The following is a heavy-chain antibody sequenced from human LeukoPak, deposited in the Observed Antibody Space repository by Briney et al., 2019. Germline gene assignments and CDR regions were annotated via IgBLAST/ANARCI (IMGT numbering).Heavy chain of an antibody. CDR1: GGSFSGYY. CDR3: ALEVVPAAVGWFDP. Sequence: SETLSLTCAVYGGSFSGYYWSWIRQPPGKGLEWVGEINHSGSTNYNPSLKSRVTISVDTSKNQFSLKLSSVTAADTAVYYCALEVVPAAVGWFDPWGQGTLVTVSS. CDR2: INHSGST. D-gene: IGHD2-2*01. V-gene: IGHV4-34*01. J-gene: IGHJ5*02.